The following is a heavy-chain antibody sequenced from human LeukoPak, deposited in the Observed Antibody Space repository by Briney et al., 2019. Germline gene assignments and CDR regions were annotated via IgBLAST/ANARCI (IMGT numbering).Heavy chain of an antibody. V-gene: IGHV3-23*01. CDR1: GFTFSSYA. CDR3: EKDVHRIAVAGLFDY. J-gene: IGHJ4*02. CDR2: ISDSGGST. Sequence: GGSLRLSCAASGFTFSSYAMSWVRQAPGKGLEWVSAISDSGGSTYYADSVKGRFTISRDNSKNTLYLQMNSLRAEDTAVYYCEKDVHRIAVAGLFDYWGQGTLVTVSS. D-gene: IGHD6-19*01.